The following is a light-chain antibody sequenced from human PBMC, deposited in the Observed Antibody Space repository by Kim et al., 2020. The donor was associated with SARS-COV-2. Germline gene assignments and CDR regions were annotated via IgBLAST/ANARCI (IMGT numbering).Light chain of an antibody. CDR1: STDVGSYTL. Sequence: QSALTQPASVSGSPGQSITISCTGTSTDVGSYTLVSWYQQHPGKASKLMIFEVSKRPSGISDRFSASKSGNTASLTISGLQAEDEADYYCCSYAGSRIFFGGGTQLTVL. V-gene: IGLV2-23*02. CDR2: EVS. CDR3: CSYAGSRIF. J-gene: IGLJ2*01.